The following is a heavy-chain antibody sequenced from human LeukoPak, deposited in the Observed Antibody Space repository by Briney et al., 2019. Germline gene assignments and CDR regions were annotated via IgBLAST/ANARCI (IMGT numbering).Heavy chain of an antibody. D-gene: IGHD4-17*01. CDR3: ARQMVAYGDYVMDY. CDR2: IYYSGST. V-gene: IGHV4-39*01. CDR1: GGSIRSSSYY. Sequence: SETLSLTCTVSGGSIRSSSYYWGWIRQPPGKGLEWIGSIYYSGSTYYNPSLKSRVTISVDTSKNQFSLKVSSVTAADTAVYYCARQMVAYGDYVMDYWGQGNLVTVSS. J-gene: IGHJ4*02.